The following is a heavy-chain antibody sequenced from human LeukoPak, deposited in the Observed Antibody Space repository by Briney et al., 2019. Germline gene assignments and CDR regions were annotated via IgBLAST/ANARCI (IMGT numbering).Heavy chain of an antibody. CDR3: ARQYGSGSYYPPFDY. D-gene: IGHD3-10*01. J-gene: IGHJ4*02. V-gene: IGHV4-59*08. CDR2: IYYTGST. CDR1: GDSISSDY. Sequence: PSETLSLTCAVSGDSISSDYWSWVRQPPGKGLEWIGYIYYTGSTNYNPSLKSRVTISVDTSKNQFSLRLSSVTASDTAVYYCARQYGSGSYYPPFDYWGQGTLVTVSS.